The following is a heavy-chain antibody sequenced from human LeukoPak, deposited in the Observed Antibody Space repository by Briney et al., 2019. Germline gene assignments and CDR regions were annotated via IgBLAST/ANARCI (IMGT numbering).Heavy chain of an antibody. CDR2: ISYDGSNK. CDR3: ARDSNPIWVYGYSSSSRWFDP. J-gene: IGHJ5*02. V-gene: IGHV3-30-3*01. D-gene: IGHD5-18*01. CDR1: GFTFSSYA. Sequence: GGSLRLSCAASGFTFSSYAMYWVRQAPGKGLEWVAVISYDGSNKYYAVSVKGRFTISRDNSKNTLYLQMNSLRAEDTAVYYCARDSNPIWVYGYSSSSRWFDPWGQGTLVTVSS.